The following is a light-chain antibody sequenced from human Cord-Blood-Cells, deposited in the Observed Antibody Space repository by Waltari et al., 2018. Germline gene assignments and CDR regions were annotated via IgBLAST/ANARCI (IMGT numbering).Light chain of an antibody. J-gene: IGLJ2*01. CDR1: SSNIGAGYD. Sequence: QSVLKQPPSVSGAPGQRVTITCTGSSSNIGAGYDVHWYQQLPGTAPKPLIYGNSNRPSGVPDRFSGSKSGTSSSLAITGLQAEDEADYYCQSYDSSLSGVVFGGGTKLTVL. CDR3: QSYDSSLSGVV. V-gene: IGLV1-40*01. CDR2: GNS.